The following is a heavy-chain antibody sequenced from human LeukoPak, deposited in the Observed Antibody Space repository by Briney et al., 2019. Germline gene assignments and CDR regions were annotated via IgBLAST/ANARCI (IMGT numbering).Heavy chain of an antibody. CDR3: ARDLVGRYCSSTSCTTIDYFDY. CDR2: ISSSSSYI. V-gene: IGHV3-21*01. D-gene: IGHD2-2*01. Sequence: GGSLRLSCVASGFTFTSDAMNWVRQAPGKGLEWVSSISSSSSYIYYADSVKGRFTISRDNAKNSLYLQMNSLRAEDTAVYYCARDLVGRYCSSTSCTTIDYFDYWGQGTLVTVSS. CDR1: GFTFTSDA. J-gene: IGHJ4*02.